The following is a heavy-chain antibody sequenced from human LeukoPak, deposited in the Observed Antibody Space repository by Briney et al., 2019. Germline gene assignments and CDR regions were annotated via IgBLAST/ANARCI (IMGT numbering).Heavy chain of an antibody. CDR3: ARAANDFWRGPAAPSSYYFDY. V-gene: IGHV1-69*13. D-gene: IGHD3-3*01. J-gene: IGHJ4*02. Sequence: ASVTVSCTASGGTFSSYAISWVRQAPGQGLEWMGGIIPIFGTANYAQKFQGRVTITADESTSTAYMELSSLRSEDTAVYYCARAANDFWRGPAAPSSYYFDYWGQGTLVTVSS. CDR2: IIPIFGTA. CDR1: GGTFSSYA.